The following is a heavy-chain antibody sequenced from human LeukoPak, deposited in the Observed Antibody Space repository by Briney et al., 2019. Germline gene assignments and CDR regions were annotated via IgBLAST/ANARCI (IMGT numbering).Heavy chain of an antibody. CDR2: ISYDGSNK. V-gene: IGHV3-30*18. CDR3: AKLFGLGYSYGSLFDY. J-gene: IGHJ4*02. D-gene: IGHD5-18*01. Sequence: GGSLRLSWAASGFTFSSYGMHWVRQAPGKGLEWVAVISYDGSNKYYADSVKGRFTISRDNSKNTLYLQMNSLRAEDTAVYYCAKLFGLGYSYGSLFDYWGQGTLVTVSS. CDR1: GFTFSSYG.